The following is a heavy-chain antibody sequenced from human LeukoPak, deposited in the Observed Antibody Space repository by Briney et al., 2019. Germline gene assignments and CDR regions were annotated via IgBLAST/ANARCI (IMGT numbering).Heavy chain of an antibody. V-gene: IGHV1-69*13. J-gene: IGHJ4*02. D-gene: IGHD3-16*01. CDR1: GLTFSSYA. CDR3: ARGPGGDYAPFDY. Sequence: ASVKVSCKASGLTFSSYAINWVRQAPGQGLEWMGGIIPIFGTATYAQKFQGRVTITADESTTTVYMELSSLRSEDTAVYYCARGPGGDYAPFDYWGQGTLVTVSS. CDR2: IIPIFGTA.